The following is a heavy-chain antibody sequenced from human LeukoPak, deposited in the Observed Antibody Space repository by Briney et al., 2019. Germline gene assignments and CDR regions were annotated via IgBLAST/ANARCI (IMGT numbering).Heavy chain of an antibody. D-gene: IGHD3-3*01. J-gene: IGHJ6*02. Sequence: PGGSLRLSCAASGFTFSSYAMHWVRQAPGKGLEWVAVISYDGSNKYYADSVKGRFTISRDNSKNTLYLQVNSLRAEDTAVYYCARDRPYYDFWSGYYSSYYYGMDVWGQGTTVTVSS. V-gene: IGHV3-30-3*01. CDR3: ARDRPYYDFWSGYYSSYYYGMDV. CDR1: GFTFSSYA. CDR2: ISYDGSNK.